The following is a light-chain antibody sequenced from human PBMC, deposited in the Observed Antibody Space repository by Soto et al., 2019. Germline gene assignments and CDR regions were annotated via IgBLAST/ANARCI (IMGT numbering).Light chain of an antibody. CDR2: GAS. J-gene: IGKJ4*01. V-gene: IGKV3-15*01. CDR3: QQYNSWSPLT. Sequence: EIVMTQSPATLSVSPGERATLSCRASQSINNDLAWYQQKPGQAPRLLIYGASTRATDIPVRFSGSGSGTLFTLTISSLQSEDFAVYYCQQYNSWSPLTFGGGTKVEIK. CDR1: QSINND.